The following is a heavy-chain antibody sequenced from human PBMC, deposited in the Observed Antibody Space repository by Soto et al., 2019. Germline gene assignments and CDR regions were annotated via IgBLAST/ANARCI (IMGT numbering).Heavy chain of an antibody. D-gene: IGHD3-10*01. J-gene: IGHJ4*02. CDR1: GYTFTGYY. Sequence: QVPLVQSGAEVKKPGASVKVSCKASGYTFTGYYMHWVRQAPGQGLEWMGWINPNSGGTNYAQKFQGWVTMTRDTSISTAYMELSRLRSDDTAVYYCARMARVTMVRGYYFDYWGQGTLVTVSS. CDR2: INPNSGGT. V-gene: IGHV1-2*04. CDR3: ARMARVTMVRGYYFDY.